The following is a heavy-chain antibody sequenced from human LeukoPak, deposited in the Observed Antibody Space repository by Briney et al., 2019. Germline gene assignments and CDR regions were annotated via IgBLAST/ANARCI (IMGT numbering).Heavy chain of an antibody. CDR2: IYYSGST. CDR1: GGSISSGGYY. CDR3: ARGAYCSGGSCYEPYNWFDP. V-gene: IGHV4-31*11. D-gene: IGHD2-15*01. Sequence: SETLSLTCAVSGGSISSGGYYWSWIRQHPGKGLEWIGYIYYSGSTYYNPSLKSRVTISVDTSKNQFSLKLSPVTAADTAVYYCARGAYCSGGSCYEPYNWFDPWGQGTLVTVSS. J-gene: IGHJ5*02.